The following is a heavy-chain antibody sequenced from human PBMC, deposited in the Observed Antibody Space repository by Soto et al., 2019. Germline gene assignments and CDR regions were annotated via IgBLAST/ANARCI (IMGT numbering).Heavy chain of an antibody. Sequence: QVQLQESGPGLVKPSQTLSLTYTVSGGSISSGGYYWSWIRQHPGKGLEWIGYIYYSGSTYYNPSLKSRVTISVDTSKHQFSLKLSSVTAADTAVYYCARVRYSGYDLDYWGQGTLVTVSS. V-gene: IGHV4-31*03. CDR2: IYYSGST. D-gene: IGHD5-12*01. J-gene: IGHJ4*02. CDR3: ARVRYSGYDLDY. CDR1: GGSISSGGYY.